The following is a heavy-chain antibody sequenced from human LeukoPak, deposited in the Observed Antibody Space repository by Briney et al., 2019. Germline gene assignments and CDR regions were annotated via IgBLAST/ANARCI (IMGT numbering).Heavy chain of an antibody. CDR1: GYSISSGYY. V-gene: IGHV4-38-2*02. CDR2: IYHSGST. CDR3: ARQAAGDLIDY. Sequence: SETLSLTCTVSGYSISSGYYWGWIRQPPGKGLEWIGSIYHSGSTYYNPSLKSRVTISVDTSKNQFSLKLSSVTAADTAVYYCARQAAGDLIDYWGQGTLVTVSS. J-gene: IGHJ4*02. D-gene: IGHD6-13*01.